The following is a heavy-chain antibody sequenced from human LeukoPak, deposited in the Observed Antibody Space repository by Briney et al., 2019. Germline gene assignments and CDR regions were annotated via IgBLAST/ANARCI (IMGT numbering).Heavy chain of an antibody. J-gene: IGHJ4*02. CDR3: ARAPSVGVVTDFDC. V-gene: IGHV1-2*02. D-gene: IGHD3-3*01. CDR2: INPNSGGT. Sequence: ASVKVSCKAYGYTFTAYYMHWVRQAPGQGLEWMGWINPNSGGTNYAQKFQGRVTMTRDTSISTAYMELSRLRSDDTAVYYCARAPSVGVVTDFDCWGQGTLVTVSS. CDR1: GYTFTAYY.